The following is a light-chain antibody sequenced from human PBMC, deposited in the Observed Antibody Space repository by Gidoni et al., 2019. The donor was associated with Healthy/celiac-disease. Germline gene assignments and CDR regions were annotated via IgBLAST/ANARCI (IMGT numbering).Light chain of an antibody. V-gene: IGKV1-5*03. CDR2: KAS. CDR3: QQYNSYSRT. CDR1: QSISSW. Sequence: DIQMTQSPSTLSASVGDRVTITGRASQSISSWLAWYQQKPGKAPKLLIYKASSLESGVPSRFSGSGSWTEFTLTISSLQPDDFATYYCQQYNSYSRTFGQWTKVEIK. J-gene: IGKJ1*01.